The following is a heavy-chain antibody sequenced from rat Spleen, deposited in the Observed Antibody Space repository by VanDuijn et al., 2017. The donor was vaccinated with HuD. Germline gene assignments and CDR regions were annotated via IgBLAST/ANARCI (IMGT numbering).Heavy chain of an antibody. CDR3: ARPRHNSGYAWFAY. CDR2: ISTGGGNT. J-gene: IGHJ3*01. V-gene: IGHV5-25*01. CDR1: GLSFSNYD. Sequence: EVQLVESGGGLVQPGRSMKLSCAASGLSFSNYDMAWVRQAPTKGLEWVASISTGGGNTYYRDSVKGRFTISRDNAKSTLYLQIDSLRSEDTATYYCARPRHNSGYAWFAYWGQGTLVTVSS. D-gene: IGHD4-3*01.